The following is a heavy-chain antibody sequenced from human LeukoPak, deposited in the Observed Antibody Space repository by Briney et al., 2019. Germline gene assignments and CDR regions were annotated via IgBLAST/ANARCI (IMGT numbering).Heavy chain of an antibody. V-gene: IGHV4-31*03. CDR1: GGSISSGGYY. CDR3: ARAVGEIWNYFDY. CDR2: IYYSGST. D-gene: IGHD4-23*01. J-gene: IGHJ4*02. Sequence: SETLSLTCTVSGGSISSGGYYWSWIRQHPGKGLEWIGYIYYSGSTYYNPSLKSRVTISVDTSKNQFSLKLSSVTAADTAVYYCARAVGEIWNYFDYWGQGTLVTVSS.